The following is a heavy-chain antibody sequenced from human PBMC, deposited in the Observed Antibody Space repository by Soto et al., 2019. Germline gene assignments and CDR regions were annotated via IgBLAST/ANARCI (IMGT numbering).Heavy chain of an antibody. CDR2: ISGSGGST. J-gene: IGHJ4*02. CDR1: GFTFSSYA. D-gene: IGHD6-19*01. Sequence: EVQLLESGGGLVQPGGSLRLSCAASGFTFSSYAMNWVRQGPGKGLEWVSVISGSGGSTYYADSVKGRFTISRDNSKNTLYLQMNSLRAEDTAVYYCASRSSGWYFDYWGQGTLLTVSS. CDR3: ASRSSGWYFDY. V-gene: IGHV3-23*01.